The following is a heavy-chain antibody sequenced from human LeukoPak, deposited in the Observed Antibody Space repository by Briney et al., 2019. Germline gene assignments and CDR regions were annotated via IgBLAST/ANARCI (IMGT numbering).Heavy chain of an antibody. D-gene: IGHD6-13*01. CDR2: IYHSGST. CDR3: ARDTPSIAAAGVSY. CDR1: GYSISSGYY. J-gene: IGHJ4*02. Sequence: SETLSLTCTVSGYSISSGYYWGWIRQPPGKGLEWIGSIYHSGSTYYNPSLKSRVTISVDTSKNQFSLKLSSVTAADTAVYYCARDTPSIAAAGVSYWGQGTLVTVSS. V-gene: IGHV4-38-2*02.